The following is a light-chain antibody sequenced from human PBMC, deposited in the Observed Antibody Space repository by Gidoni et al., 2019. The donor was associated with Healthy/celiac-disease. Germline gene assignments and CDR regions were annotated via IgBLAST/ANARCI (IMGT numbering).Light chain of an antibody. Sequence: QSVLTQPPSASGTPGQRVTISCSGSSSNIGSNYVYWYQQLPGTAPKLLIYRNNPRPSGVPDRFSGSKSGTSAALASSGLRSEDEADYYCAAWDDSLSGYVVFGGGTKLTVL. CDR3: AAWDDSLSGYVV. V-gene: IGLV1-47*01. J-gene: IGLJ2*01. CDR1: SSNIGSNY. CDR2: RNN.